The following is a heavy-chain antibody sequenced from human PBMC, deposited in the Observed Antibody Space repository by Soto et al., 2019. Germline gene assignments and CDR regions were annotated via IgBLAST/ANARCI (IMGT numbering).Heavy chain of an antibody. V-gene: IGHV5-51*01. CDR3: ARRNDNWGGGSDY. CDR2: IYPHDLDS. Sequence: PGESLKISCKASGYSFPNYWIGWVRQKPGKGLEWMGIIYPHDLDSKYSPSFEGQVTISVDKSTSTAYSQWTSLKASDTAIYYCARRNDNWGGGSDYWGQGTQVTVSS. D-gene: IGHD3-16*01. J-gene: IGHJ4*02. CDR1: GYSFPNYW.